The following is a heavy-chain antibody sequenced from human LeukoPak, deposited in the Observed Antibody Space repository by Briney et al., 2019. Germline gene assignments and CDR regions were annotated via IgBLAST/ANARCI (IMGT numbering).Heavy chain of an antibody. CDR3: AKSFTSDYNDSSGYYYASCFDY. V-gene: IGHV3-9*01. J-gene: IGHJ4*02. CDR1: GFTFDDYA. CDR2: ISWNSGSI. Sequence: GRSLRLSCAASGFTFDDYAMHWVRQAPGKGLEWVSGISWNSGSIGYADSVKGRFTISRDNAKNSLYLQMNSLRAEDTALYYCAKSFTSDYNDSSGYYYASCFDYWGQGTLVTVSS. D-gene: IGHD3-22*01.